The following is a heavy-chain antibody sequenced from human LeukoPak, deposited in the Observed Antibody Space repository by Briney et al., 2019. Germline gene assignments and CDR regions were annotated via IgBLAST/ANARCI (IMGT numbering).Heavy chain of an antibody. Sequence: SETLSLTCTVSGGSISSYYWSWIRQPPGKGLEWIGYIYYSGSTNYNPSLKSRVTISVDTSKNQFSLKLSSVTAADTAVYYCAGTYSSSWYYFDYWGQGTLVTVSS. CDR2: IYYSGST. V-gene: IGHV4-59*08. CDR3: AGTYSSSWYYFDY. D-gene: IGHD6-13*01. CDR1: GGSISSYY. J-gene: IGHJ4*02.